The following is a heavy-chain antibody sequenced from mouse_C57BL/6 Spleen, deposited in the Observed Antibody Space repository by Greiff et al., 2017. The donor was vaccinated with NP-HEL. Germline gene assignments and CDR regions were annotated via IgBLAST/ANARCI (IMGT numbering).Heavy chain of an antibody. CDR3: ARRCLTAGYFDV. Sequence: QVQLQQPGAELVRPGSSVKLSCKASGYTFTSYWMHWVKQRPIQGLEWIGNIDPSDSETHYNQKFKDKATLTVDKSSSTAYMHLSSLTSEDDAVYYGARRCLTAGYFDVWGTGTTVTVSS. CDR1: GYTFTSYW. V-gene: IGHV1-52*01. D-gene: IGHD2-13*01. J-gene: IGHJ1*03. CDR2: IDPSDSET.